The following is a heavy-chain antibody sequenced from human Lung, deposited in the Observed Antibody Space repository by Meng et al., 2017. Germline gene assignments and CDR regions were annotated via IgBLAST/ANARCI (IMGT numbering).Heavy chain of an antibody. J-gene: IGHJ4*02. CDR3: SGHIDY. Sequence: LQLVESGGGLVKPGGSLRLSCEGSGFTFSNAYMTWVRQVPGKRLEWVGRIKSKPDGETIDYAAPVKGRFTISRDDSKNTVYLQMNSLKTEDTAVYYCSGHIDYWGQGTLVTVSS. CDR1: GFTFSNAY. V-gene: IGHV3-15*01. D-gene: IGHD5-12*01. CDR2: IKSKPDGETI.